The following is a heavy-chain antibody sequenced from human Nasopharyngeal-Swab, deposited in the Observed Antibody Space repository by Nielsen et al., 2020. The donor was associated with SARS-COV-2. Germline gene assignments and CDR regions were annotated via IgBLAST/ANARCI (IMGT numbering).Heavy chain of an antibody. Sequence: GESLKISCTGSGYSFTSYWIGWVRQMPGKGLEWMGIIYPGDSDTRYSPSFQGQVTISADKSISTAYLQWSSLKASDTAMYYCAGPVGGGSYGRPDAFDIWGQGTMVTVSS. V-gene: IGHV5-51*01. J-gene: IGHJ3*02. D-gene: IGHD5-18*01. CDR1: GYSFTSYW. CDR2: IYPGDSDT. CDR3: AGPVGGGSYGRPDAFDI.